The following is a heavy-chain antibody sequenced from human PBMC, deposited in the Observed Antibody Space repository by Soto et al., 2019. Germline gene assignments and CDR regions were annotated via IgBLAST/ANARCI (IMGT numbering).Heavy chain of an antibody. V-gene: IGHV3-73*01. Sequence: EVQLVESGGGLVQPGGSLKLSCAASGFTFSGSAMHWVRQASGTGLEWVGRIRSKAYNYATAYAGSVRGRFTISRDDSKNTASLQMNSLKSEDTAVYYCTSVVAVSPNWFDPWGQGTLVTLSS. J-gene: IGHJ5*02. CDR2: IRSKAYNYAT. CDR1: GFTFSGSA. D-gene: IGHD2-15*01. CDR3: TSVVAVSPNWFDP.